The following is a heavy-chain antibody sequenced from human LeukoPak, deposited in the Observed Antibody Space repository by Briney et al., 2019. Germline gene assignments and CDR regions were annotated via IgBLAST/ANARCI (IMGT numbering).Heavy chain of an antibody. D-gene: IGHD2-15*01. Sequence: GGSLRLSCAASGFTFSSYGMHWVRQAPGKGLEWVAFIRYDGSDKYYVDSVKGRFTISRDNSKNTLYLQMNSLRPEDTAAYYCAKIVTIAAPPMDYWGQGTLVTVSS. J-gene: IGHJ4*02. CDR2: IRYDGSDK. CDR3: AKIVTIAAPPMDY. V-gene: IGHV3-30*02. CDR1: GFTFSSYG.